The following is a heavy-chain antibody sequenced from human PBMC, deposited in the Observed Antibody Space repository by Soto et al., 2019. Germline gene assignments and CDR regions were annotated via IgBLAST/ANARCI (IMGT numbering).Heavy chain of an antibody. D-gene: IGHD3-9*01. Sequence: SSETLSLTCTVSGGSISSGDYYWSWIRQPPGKGLEWIGYIYYSGSTYYNPSLKSRVTISVDTSKNQFSLKLSSVTAADTAVYYCAMGVLRYYDILTGYQALNWFDPWGQGTLVTVSS. CDR2: IYYSGST. V-gene: IGHV4-30-4*01. CDR1: GGSISSGDYY. CDR3: AMGVLRYYDILTGYQALNWFDP. J-gene: IGHJ5*02.